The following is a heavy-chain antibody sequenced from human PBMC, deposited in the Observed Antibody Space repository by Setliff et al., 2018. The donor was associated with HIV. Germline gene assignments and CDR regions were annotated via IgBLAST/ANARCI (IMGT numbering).Heavy chain of an antibody. D-gene: IGHD3-22*01. J-gene: IGHJ4*02. CDR3: ARDVGSHYDSREYYFDY. CDR2: IYYSRRT. Sequence: SETLSLTCPVSGDSISSYSWSWIRQPPGKGLEWIGHIYYSRRTNYNHSLKSRVTISVDTSKNQFSLKLSSVTAADTAVYYCARDVGSHYDSREYYFDYWGQGTLVTVSS. V-gene: IGHV4-59*01. CDR1: GDSISSYS.